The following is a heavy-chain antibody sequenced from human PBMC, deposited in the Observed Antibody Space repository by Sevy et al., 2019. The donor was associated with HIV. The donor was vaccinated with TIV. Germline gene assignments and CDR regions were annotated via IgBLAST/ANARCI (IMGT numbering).Heavy chain of an antibody. D-gene: IGHD6-13*01. CDR3: ARDPSALLIGYSSSLSFDY. CDR2: INPNSGGT. CDR1: GYTFTGYY. J-gene: IGHJ4*02. V-gene: IGHV1-2*02. Sequence: ASVKVSCKASGYTFTGYYMHWVRQAPGQGLEWMGWINPNSGGTNYAQKFQGRVTMTRDTSISTAYMELSRLRSYETAVYYCARDPSALLIGYSSSLSFDYWGQGTLVTVSS.